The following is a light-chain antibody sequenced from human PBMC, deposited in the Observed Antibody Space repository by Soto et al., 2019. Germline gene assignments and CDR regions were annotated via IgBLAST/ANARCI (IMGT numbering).Light chain of an antibody. V-gene: IGLV1-44*01. J-gene: IGLJ2*01. Sequence: QSVLTQTPSTSGPPGQRVTIAWSVASFNIGTNTVNWYQQVPGAAPTLLIFLDSQRPSGVPDRFSGSRSGTSASLAISGLQSEDEATYYCAAWDDSLNGVLFGGVTKVTVL. CDR2: LDS. CDR3: AAWDDSLNGVL. CDR1: SFNIGTNT.